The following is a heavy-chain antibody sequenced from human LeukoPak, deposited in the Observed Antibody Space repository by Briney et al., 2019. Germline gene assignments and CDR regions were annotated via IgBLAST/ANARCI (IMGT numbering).Heavy chain of an antibody. J-gene: IGHJ3*02. D-gene: IGHD6-19*01. CDR1: GGSFSGYY. V-gene: IGHV4-34*01. CDR2: INHSGST. Sequence: SETLSLTCAVYGGSFSGYYWSWIRQPPGKGLEWIGEINHSGSTNYNPSLKCRVTISVDTSKNQFSLKLSSVTAADTAVYYCARGGIAVAGFDIWGQGTMVTVSS. CDR3: ARGGIAVAGFDI.